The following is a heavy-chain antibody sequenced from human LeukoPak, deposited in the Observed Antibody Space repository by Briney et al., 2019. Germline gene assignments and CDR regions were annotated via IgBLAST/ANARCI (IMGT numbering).Heavy chain of an antibody. Sequence: SETLSLTCTVSGGSVSSGSYYWSWIRQPPGKGLEWVGYIYYSGSTNYNPSLKSRVTISVDTSKNQFSLKLSSVTAADTAVYYCAREWGLGELSPGYFDYWGQGTLVTVSS. J-gene: IGHJ4*02. D-gene: IGHD3-10*01. V-gene: IGHV4-61*01. CDR1: GGSVSSGSYY. CDR2: IYYSGST. CDR3: AREWGLGELSPGYFDY.